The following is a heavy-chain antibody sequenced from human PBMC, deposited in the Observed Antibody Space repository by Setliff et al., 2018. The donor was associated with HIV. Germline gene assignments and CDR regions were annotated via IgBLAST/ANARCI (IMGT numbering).Heavy chain of an antibody. CDR1: GDSISSGGYY. CDR3: ARGGSGNSYNGAFDY. V-gene: IGHV4-31*03. J-gene: IGHJ4*02. CDR2: IYYSGST. Sequence: SETLSLTCTVSGDSISSGGYYWSWIRQHPGKGLEWIGYIYYSGSTFYNPSLKSRLTISVDTKNQFSLKLSSVTAADTAVYYCARGGSGNSYNGAFDYWGQGTLVTVSS. D-gene: IGHD3-10*01.